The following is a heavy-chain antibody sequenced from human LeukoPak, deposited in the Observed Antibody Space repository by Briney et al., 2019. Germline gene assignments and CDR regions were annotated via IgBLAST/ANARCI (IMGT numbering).Heavy chain of an antibody. CDR2: ISSRSSYI. D-gene: IGHD2-2*01. Sequence: KPGGSLRLSCAASGFTFSSYTMNWVRQAPGEGLEWVSSISSRSSYIYYADSVKGRFTISRDNAKNSLYLQMNSLRAEDTAVYYCARDAYCSTTSCKEYFDLWGRGTLVTVSS. CDR1: GFTFSSYT. J-gene: IGHJ2*01. CDR3: ARDAYCSTTSCKEYFDL. V-gene: IGHV3-21*01.